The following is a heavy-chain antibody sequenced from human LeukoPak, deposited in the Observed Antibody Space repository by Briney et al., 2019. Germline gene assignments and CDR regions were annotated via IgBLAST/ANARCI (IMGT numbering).Heavy chain of an antibody. CDR3: ARDLGDTVTPYMDV. D-gene: IGHD4-11*01. Sequence: GGSLRLSCAASGFTFSSYAMHWVRQAPGKGLEWVAVISYDGSNKYYADSVKGRFTISRDNSKNTLYLQMNSLRAEDTAVYYCARDLGDTVTPYMDVWGKGTTVTVSS. J-gene: IGHJ6*03. CDR1: GFTFSSYA. CDR2: ISYDGSNK. V-gene: IGHV3-30*04.